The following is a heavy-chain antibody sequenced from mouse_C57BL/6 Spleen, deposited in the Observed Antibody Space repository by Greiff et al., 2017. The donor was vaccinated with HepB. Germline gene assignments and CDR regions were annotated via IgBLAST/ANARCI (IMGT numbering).Heavy chain of an antibody. V-gene: IGHV1-81*01. J-gene: IGHJ1*03. D-gene: IGHD2-5*01. Sequence: VQLQQSGAELARPGASVKLSCKASGYTFTSYGISWVKQRTGQGLEWIGEIYPRSGNTYYNEKFKGKATLTADKSSSTAYMELRSLPSEDSAVYFCARSGVYYSNSYWYFEVWGTGTTVTVSS. CDR1: GYTFTSYG. CDR3: ARSGVYYSNSYWYFEV. CDR2: IYPRSGNT.